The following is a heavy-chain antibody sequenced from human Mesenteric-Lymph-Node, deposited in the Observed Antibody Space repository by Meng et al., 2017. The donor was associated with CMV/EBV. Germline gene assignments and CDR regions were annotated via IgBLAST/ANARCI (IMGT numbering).Heavy chain of an antibody. CDR2: IYYSGST. CDR3: AMTTVTTHPYWYYGMDV. V-gene: IGHV4-30-4*08. CDR1: GGSISSGDYY. Sequence: SETLSLTCTVSGGSISSGDYYWSWIRQPPGKGLEWIGYIYYSGSTYYNPSLKSRVTISVDTSKNQFSLQLNSVTPEDTAVYYCAMTTVTTHPYWYYGMDVWGQGTTVTVSS. J-gene: IGHJ6*02. D-gene: IGHD4-17*01.